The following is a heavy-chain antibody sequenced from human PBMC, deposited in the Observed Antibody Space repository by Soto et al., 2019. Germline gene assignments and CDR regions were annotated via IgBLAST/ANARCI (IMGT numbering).Heavy chain of an antibody. CDR1: GGSISSGGYY. Sequence: LSLTCTVSGGSISSGGYYWSWIRQHPGKGLEWIGYIYYSGSTYYNPSLKSRVTISVDTSKNQFSLKLSSVTAADTAVYYCARATTVVTPDAFDIWGQGTMVTVSS. J-gene: IGHJ3*02. CDR3: ARATTVVTPDAFDI. V-gene: IGHV4-31*03. D-gene: IGHD4-17*01. CDR2: IYYSGST.